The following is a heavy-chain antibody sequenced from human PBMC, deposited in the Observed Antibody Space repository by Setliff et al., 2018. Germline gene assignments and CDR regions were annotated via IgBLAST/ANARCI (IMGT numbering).Heavy chain of an antibody. Sequence: SVKVSCKASGGTFNNYAISWVRQAPGQGLKWMGGIIPIFGTTKYAQKFQGRVTITADESTSTAYMELSSLRPEDTAVYYCATMGAETTEYGEVPRNPFDYWGQGTLVTVSS. CDR2: IIPIFGTT. D-gene: IGHD4-17*01. CDR1: GGTFNNYA. V-gene: IGHV1-69*13. CDR3: ATMGAETTEYGEVPRNPFDY. J-gene: IGHJ4*02.